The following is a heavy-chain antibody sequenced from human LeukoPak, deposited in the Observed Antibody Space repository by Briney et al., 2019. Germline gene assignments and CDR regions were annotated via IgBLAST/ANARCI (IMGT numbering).Heavy chain of an antibody. CDR3: ARLGYSGSYYERVFDI. CDR2: IHYSGNT. Sequence: SETLSLTCTVSGGSISSNIYYWGWIRQPPGKGLEWIGSIHYSGNTYYNPSLKSRVTISVDTSKNQFSLKLSSLTAADTAVYYCARLGYSGSYYERVFDIWGQGTMVTVSS. CDR1: GGSISSNIYY. J-gene: IGHJ3*02. D-gene: IGHD1-26*01. V-gene: IGHV4-39*01.